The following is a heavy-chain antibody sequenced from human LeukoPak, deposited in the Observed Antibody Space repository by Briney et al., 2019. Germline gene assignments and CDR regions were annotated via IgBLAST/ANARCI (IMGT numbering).Heavy chain of an antibody. CDR1: GFTFSNAW. J-gene: IGHJ4*02. Sequence: PGGSLRLSCAASGFTFSNAWMSWVRQAPGKGLEWVGFIRSKVDAETTGYAASVKGRFTVSRDDSKSIAYLQMNSLKTEDTAVYYCTRGYGHYDSSGYHWGQGTLVTVSS. V-gene: IGHV3-49*04. CDR3: TRGYGHYDSSGYH. CDR2: IRSKVDAETT. D-gene: IGHD3-22*01.